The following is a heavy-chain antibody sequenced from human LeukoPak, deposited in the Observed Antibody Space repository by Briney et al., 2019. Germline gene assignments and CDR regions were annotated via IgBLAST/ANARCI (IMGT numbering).Heavy chain of an antibody. CDR3: ARSQIVVVVAATQKPKNWFDP. CDR2: ISAFNGNT. CDR1: GYTFTSYG. J-gene: IGHJ5*02. D-gene: IGHD2-15*01. V-gene: IGHV1-18*01. Sequence: ASVKVSCKASGYTFTSYGISWVRQAPGQGLEWMGWISAFNGNTNHAQNLQGRVTLTTDTATSTVYMELRSLRSDDTAVYYCARSQIVVVVAATQKPKNWFDPWGQGTLVTVSS.